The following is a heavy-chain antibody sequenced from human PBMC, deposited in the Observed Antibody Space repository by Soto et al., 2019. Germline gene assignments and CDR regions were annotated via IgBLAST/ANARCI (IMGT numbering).Heavy chain of an antibody. Sequence: SQTLSLTCAISGDSVSSNSVAWNWIRQSPSRGLEWLGRTYYRSKWFIDYAVSVKSRMTINPDTSKNQFSLQLNSVTPEDTAVYYCARENPLAVHGKGGHFDSWGQGTLVTVSS. CDR2: TYYRSKWFI. J-gene: IGHJ4*02. CDR3: ARENPLAVHGKGGHFDS. D-gene: IGHD6-19*01. V-gene: IGHV6-1*01. CDR1: GDSVSSNSVA.